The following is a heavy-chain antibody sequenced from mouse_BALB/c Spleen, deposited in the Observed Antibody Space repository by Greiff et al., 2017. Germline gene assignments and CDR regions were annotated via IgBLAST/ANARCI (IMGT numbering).Heavy chain of an antibody. J-gene: IGHJ4*01. CDR3: ARVIYYDTGAMDY. V-gene: IGHV5-9-4*01. Sequence: EVQGVESGGGLVKPGGSLKLSCAASGFTFSSYAMSWVRQSPEKRLEWVAEISSGGSYTYYPDTVTGRFTISRDNAKNTLYLEMSSLRSEDTAMYYCARVIYYDTGAMDYWGQGTSVTVSS. D-gene: IGHD2-4*01. CDR1: GFTFSSYA. CDR2: ISSGGSYT.